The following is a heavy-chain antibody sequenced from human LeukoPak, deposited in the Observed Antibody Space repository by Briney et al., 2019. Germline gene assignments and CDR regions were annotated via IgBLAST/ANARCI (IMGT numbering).Heavy chain of an antibody. CDR3: ATSRFYLES. Sequence: PGGSLRLSCAASGFTFSSYGMSWVRQAPEKGLEWVAKIKPDGSEIYHVDSVQGRFTISRDNAKNSLYLQMNSLRAEDTAVYYCATSRFYLESWGQGTLVTVSS. CDR1: GFTFSSYG. V-gene: IGHV3-7*01. J-gene: IGHJ4*02. CDR2: IKPDGSEI.